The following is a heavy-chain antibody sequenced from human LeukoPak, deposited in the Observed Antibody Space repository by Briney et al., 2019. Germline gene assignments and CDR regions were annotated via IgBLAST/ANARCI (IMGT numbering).Heavy chain of an antibody. J-gene: IGHJ4*02. CDR2: SIPIFGTA. V-gene: IGHV1-69*05. CDR3: ARDGYYGSGSYYNVADY. Sequence: GASVKLSCTASVGTFSSYAISWMRQAPGQGLEWMGGSIPIFGTANYAQKFQGRVTITTDDSTSTAYMELSSLRSEDTAVYYCARDGYYGSGSYYNVADYWGQGTLVTVSS. CDR1: VGTFSSYA. D-gene: IGHD3-10*01.